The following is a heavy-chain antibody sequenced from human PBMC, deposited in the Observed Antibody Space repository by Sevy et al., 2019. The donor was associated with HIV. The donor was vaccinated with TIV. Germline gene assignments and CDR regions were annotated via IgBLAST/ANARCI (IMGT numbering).Heavy chain of an antibody. CDR2: ICGSGGVT. Sequence: GGSLRLSCKPSGFTFTSYAMNWVRQAPGKGLEWISTICGSGGVTYYADSVKGRFTISRDKSKNTLYLQMNSLRTADTALYYCAGGRYDSSGSFDALDIWGQGTMVTVSS. V-gene: IGHV3-23*01. D-gene: IGHD3-22*01. J-gene: IGHJ3*02. CDR3: AGGRYDSSGSFDALDI. CDR1: GFTFTSYA.